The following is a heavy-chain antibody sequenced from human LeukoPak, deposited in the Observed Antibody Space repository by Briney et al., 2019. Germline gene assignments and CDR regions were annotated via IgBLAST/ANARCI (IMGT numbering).Heavy chain of an antibody. D-gene: IGHD6-19*01. CDR3: ARDRGTEVAGTWISSYFDY. J-gene: IGHJ4*02. Sequence: PGGSLRLSCAASGFTFSSYGMHWVRQAPGKGLEWVAVISYDGSNKYYADSVKGRFTISRDNSKNTLYLQMNSLRAEDTAVYTCARDRGTEVAGTWISSYFDYWGQGTLVTVSS. CDR1: GFTFSSYG. CDR2: ISYDGSNK. V-gene: IGHV3-30*03.